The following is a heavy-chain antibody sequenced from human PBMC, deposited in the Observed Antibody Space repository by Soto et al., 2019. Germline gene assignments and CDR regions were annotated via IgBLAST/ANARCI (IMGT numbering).Heavy chain of an antibody. D-gene: IGHD4-17*01. CDR2: ISYDGSNK. V-gene: IGHV3-30*03. Sequence: QVQLVESGGGVVQPGRSLRLSCAASGFTFSSYGMHWVRQAPGKGLEWVAVISYDGSNKYYADSVKGRFTISRDNSKNTLYLQMNSLRAEDTDVYYCAIPDDFYGDYIDYYGMDVWGQGTTVTVSS. CDR1: GFTFSSYG. J-gene: IGHJ6*02. CDR3: AIPDDFYGDYIDYYGMDV.